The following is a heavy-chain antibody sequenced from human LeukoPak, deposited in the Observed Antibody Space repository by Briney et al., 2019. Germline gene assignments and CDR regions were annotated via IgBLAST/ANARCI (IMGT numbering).Heavy chain of an antibody. Sequence: TLSLTCTVSGGSISSGDYYWSWIRQPPGKGLEWIGYIYYSGSTYYNPSLKSRVTISVDTSKNQFSLKLSSVTAADTAVYYCARDDHSGYFDYWGQGTLVTVSS. J-gene: IGHJ4*02. CDR3: ARDDHSGYFDY. CDR1: GGSISSGDYY. D-gene: IGHD3-10*01. V-gene: IGHV4-30-4*08. CDR2: IYYSGST.